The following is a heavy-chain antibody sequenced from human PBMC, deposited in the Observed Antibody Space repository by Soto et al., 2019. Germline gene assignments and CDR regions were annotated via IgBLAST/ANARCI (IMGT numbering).Heavy chain of an antibody. Sequence: GGSLRLSCAASEFTFSSYAMSWVRQAPGKLLQWVSTITPGGDSANYADSVKGRFTISRDNFKSTLYLQMNILRAEDTALYYCARPSYTYGHRDYGVDVWGQGTTVTVSS. CDR3: ARPSYTYGHRDYGVDV. CDR1: EFTFSSYA. D-gene: IGHD5-18*01. CDR2: ITPGGDSA. V-gene: IGHV3-23*01. J-gene: IGHJ6*02.